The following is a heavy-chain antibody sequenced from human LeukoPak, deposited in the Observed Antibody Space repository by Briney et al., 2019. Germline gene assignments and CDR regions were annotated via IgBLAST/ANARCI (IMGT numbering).Heavy chain of an antibody. Sequence: GGSLRPSCAASGFTFSNYWMHWVRQAPGKGLVWVSRINLDGSSATYADSVKGRFTISRDNAKNTLYLQMNSLSAEDTAMYYCASGFLSGRGVVGYWGQGTLVTVSS. J-gene: IGHJ4*02. CDR2: INLDGSSA. V-gene: IGHV3-74*01. CDR3: ASGFLSGRGVVGY. CDR1: GFTFSNYW. D-gene: IGHD3-10*01.